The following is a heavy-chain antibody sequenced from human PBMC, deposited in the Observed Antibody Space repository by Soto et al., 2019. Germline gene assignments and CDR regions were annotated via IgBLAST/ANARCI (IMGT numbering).Heavy chain of an antibody. J-gene: IGHJ3*02. Sequence: ASVKVSCKVSGYTLTELSMHWVRQAPGKGLEWMGGFDPEDGETIYAQKFQGRVTMTEDASTDTAYMELSSLRSEDTAVYYCATGLRFISCLVCDAFDIWGQGTMVTVSS. D-gene: IGHD4-17*01. CDR2: FDPEDGET. V-gene: IGHV1-24*01. CDR3: ATGLRFISCLVCDAFDI. CDR1: GYTLTELS.